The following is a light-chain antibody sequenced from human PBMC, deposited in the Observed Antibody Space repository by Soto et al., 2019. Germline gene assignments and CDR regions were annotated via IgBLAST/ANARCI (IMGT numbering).Light chain of an antibody. J-gene: IGLJ1*01. V-gene: IGLV2-14*01. CDR3: SSYTNSSTLYV. Sequence: QSLLTQPASVSGSPGQSITISCTGSSSDVGRYNYVSWYQHHPGKAPKLMIYEVSNRPSGVSNRFSGSKSGNTASLTISGLQAEDEADYHCSSYTNSSTLYVFGTGTRSPS. CDR1: SSDVGRYNY. CDR2: EVS.